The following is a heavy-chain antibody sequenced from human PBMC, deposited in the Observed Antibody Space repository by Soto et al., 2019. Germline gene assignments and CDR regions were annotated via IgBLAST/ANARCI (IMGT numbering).Heavy chain of an antibody. CDR1: GFTFSSNW. J-gene: IGHJ4*02. Sequence: PGGSLRLSCAASGFTFSSNWMHWVRRVPGRGLVWVSRINTDGSTTNYVDSVEGRFTISRDNAKNTLYLQMKSLRVEDTAVYYCARAGEGFWGQGTLVTVST. CDR2: INTDGSTT. CDR3: ARAGEGF. V-gene: IGHV3-74*01.